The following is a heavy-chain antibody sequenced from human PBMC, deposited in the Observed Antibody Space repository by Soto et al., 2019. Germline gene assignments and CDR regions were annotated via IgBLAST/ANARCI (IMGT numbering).Heavy chain of an antibody. CDR3: ARDSNWSSDY. Sequence: EVQLVESGGGLVQPGGSLRLSCAASGFTFSGYNMNWIRQAPGKGLEWVSCIKSDSSGIWYADSVKGRFTMSRDNAKNSRHLQMNSLRHEYTAVYFCARDSNWSSDYWGQGTLVAVSS. CDR1: GFTFSGYN. D-gene: IGHD1-1*01. CDR2: IKSDSSGI. J-gene: IGHJ4*02. V-gene: IGHV3-48*02.